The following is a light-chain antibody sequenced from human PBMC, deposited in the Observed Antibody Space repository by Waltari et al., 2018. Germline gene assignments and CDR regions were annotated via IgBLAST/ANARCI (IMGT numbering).Light chain of an antibody. Sequence: DIQMTQSPSTLSASVGDRVTIPCRSSQSISSYLVWSQQKSGKAPKLLIYKASSLESEVPSRFSGSGSGTEFALTVSSRQPDDFATYFCQHFNSYPFTFGQGTKLEIK. CDR3: QHFNSYPFT. CDR1: QSISSY. J-gene: IGKJ2*01. CDR2: KAS. V-gene: IGKV1-5*03.